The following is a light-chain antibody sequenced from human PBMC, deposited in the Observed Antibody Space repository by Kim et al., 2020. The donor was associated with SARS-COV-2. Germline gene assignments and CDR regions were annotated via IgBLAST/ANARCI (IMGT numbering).Light chain of an antibody. Sequence: GTPVTTSCTRGSASSASNEVRWDRQRPGSAPTTVIYEDNQAPSGVPDRFSGSIDSSSNSASLTISGLKTEDEADYYCQSYDSSNVVFGGGTQLTV. J-gene: IGLJ2*01. CDR1: SASSASNE. V-gene: IGLV6-57*03. CDR2: EDN. CDR3: QSYDSSNVV.